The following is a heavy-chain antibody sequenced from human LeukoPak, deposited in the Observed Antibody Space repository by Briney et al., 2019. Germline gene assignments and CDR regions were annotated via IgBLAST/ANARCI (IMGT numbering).Heavy chain of an antibody. J-gene: IGHJ3*01. Sequence: GGSLRLSCAASTFTFSTYYMSWVRQAPGKGLEWVSLISSGGSTYYSDSVKGRFTISRDNSRNTLYLQLTRLTTEDTAVHYCARDGGGYCNRSSCYGGACDLWGQGTMVTVSS. CDR3: ARDGGGYCNRSSCYGGACDL. CDR1: TFTFSTYY. V-gene: IGHV3-53*01. D-gene: IGHD2-2*01. CDR2: ISSGGST.